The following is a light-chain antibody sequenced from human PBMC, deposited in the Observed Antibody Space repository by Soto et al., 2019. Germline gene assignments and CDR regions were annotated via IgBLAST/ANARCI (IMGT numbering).Light chain of an antibody. V-gene: IGLV2-14*01. J-gene: IGLJ1*01. CDR2: EVF. CDR3: SSYRSGNTYV. Sequence: QLVLTQPAYVSGSPGQSITISCTGTRSDVGGYEYVSWYQQHPGKAPKLIIYEVFDRPAAVSRRFSGSKSGNTASLTISGLQAEDEADYHCSSYRSGNTYVFGTGTKLTVL. CDR1: RSDVGGYEY.